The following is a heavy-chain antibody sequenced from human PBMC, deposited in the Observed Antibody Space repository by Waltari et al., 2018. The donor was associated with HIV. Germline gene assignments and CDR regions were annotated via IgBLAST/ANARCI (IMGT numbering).Heavy chain of an antibody. V-gene: IGHV3-74*01. CDR2: INSDGTST. CDR1: RFIFSSYW. J-gene: IGHJ4*02. Sequence: EVQLEASGGGLVQPGGSLRLSCAASRFIFSSYWMHWVRQAPGQGLVWVARINSDGTSTNYADSVKGRFTISRDNAKNTLYLQMNSLRAEDTAVYYCARRIAVAGNGIDYWGLGTLVTVSS. CDR3: ARRIAVAGNGIDY. D-gene: IGHD6-19*01.